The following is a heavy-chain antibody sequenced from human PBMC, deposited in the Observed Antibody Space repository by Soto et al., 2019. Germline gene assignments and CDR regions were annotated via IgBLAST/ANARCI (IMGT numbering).Heavy chain of an antibody. J-gene: IGHJ4*02. CDR3: ARAAYNSAPGY. D-gene: IGHD3-22*01. V-gene: IGHV3-48*01. CDR1: GFTFSSYS. Sequence: EVHLVESGGGLVEPGGSLRLSCAASGFTFSSYSMNWVRQAPGKGLEWVSYISPSSGNIHYADSVKGRFTISRDNAKNSLYLQMDSLRGEDTAVYYCARAAYNSAPGYWSQGTLVTVSS. CDR2: ISPSSGNI.